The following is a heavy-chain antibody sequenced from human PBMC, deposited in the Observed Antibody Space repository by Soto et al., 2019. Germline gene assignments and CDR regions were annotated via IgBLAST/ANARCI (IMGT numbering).Heavy chain of an antibody. CDR2: ISAYNGNT. D-gene: IGHD3-9*01. Sequence: GASVKVSCKASGYTFTSYGISWVRQAPGQGLEWMGWISAYNGNTNYAQKLQGRVTMTEDTSADTAYMELSSLRSEDTAVYYCATLDDILTGYYVNVDYWGQGTLVTVSS. J-gene: IGHJ4*02. V-gene: IGHV1-18*01. CDR1: GYTFTSYG. CDR3: ATLDDILTGYYVNVDY.